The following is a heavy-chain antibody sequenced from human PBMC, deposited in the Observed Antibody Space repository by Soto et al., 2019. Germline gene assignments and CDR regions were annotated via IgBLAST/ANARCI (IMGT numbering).Heavy chain of an antibody. Sequence: EVQLVESGGDLVQPGGSLRLSCAASGFAFGNYWMSWVRQAPGKGLEWLATIKRDASEKKYVDSVKGRFTMSRDNAKNSLYLQMDSLRAEDPAVYYCARDLGYGSGRSVNPYRDHWGHGTLVTVSS. CDR1: GFAFGNYW. CDR3: ARDLGYGSGRSVNPYRDH. J-gene: IGHJ4*01. CDR2: IKRDASEK. V-gene: IGHV3-7*01. D-gene: IGHD3-10*01.